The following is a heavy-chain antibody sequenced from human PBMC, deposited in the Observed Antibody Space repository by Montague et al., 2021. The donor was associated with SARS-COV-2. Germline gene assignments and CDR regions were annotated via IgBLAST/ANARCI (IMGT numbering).Heavy chain of an antibody. V-gene: IGHV2-5*01. Sequence: PALVKPTQTFTLICSLSGFSLSTPNVGVAWIRQPPGKALEWLAVIYSNGDKRYSPSLQRRLTITKDTPRNQVVVSLTNVDPLDTATYYCAHLIRYYDIFTGIPFDDWGQVTQVTVSS. CDR1: GFSLSTPNVG. J-gene: IGHJ4*02. CDR3: AHLIRYYDIFTGIPFDD. CDR2: IYSNGDK. D-gene: IGHD3-9*01.